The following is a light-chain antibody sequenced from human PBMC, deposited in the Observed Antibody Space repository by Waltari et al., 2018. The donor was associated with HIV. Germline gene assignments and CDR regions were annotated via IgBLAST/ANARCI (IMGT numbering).Light chain of an antibody. J-gene: IGKJ4*01. CDR2: DAS. CDR3: QQLRNWLT. CDR1: QRVGTS. Sequence: IVLTQSPATLSLSPGDSATRSCRTSQRVGTSLACDQQIPGQAPRLLIYDASKRATGIPARFSGSGSETDFTLTISSLEPEEFAVYYCQQLRNWLTFGGGTKVEIK. V-gene: IGKV3-11*01.